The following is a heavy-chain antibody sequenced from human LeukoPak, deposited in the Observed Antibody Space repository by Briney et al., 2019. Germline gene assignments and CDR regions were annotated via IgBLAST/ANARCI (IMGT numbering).Heavy chain of an antibody. CDR1: GGSFSGYY. Sequence: SETLSLTCAVYGGSFSGYYWSWIRQPPGKGLEWIGEINHSGSTNYNPSLKSRVTKSVDTSKNQFSLKLSSVTAADTAVYYCARCKRGVNGVCPKGLDYWGQGTLVTVSS. D-gene: IGHD2-8*01. V-gene: IGHV4-34*01. CDR2: INHSGST. J-gene: IGHJ4*02. CDR3: ARCKRGVNGVCPKGLDY.